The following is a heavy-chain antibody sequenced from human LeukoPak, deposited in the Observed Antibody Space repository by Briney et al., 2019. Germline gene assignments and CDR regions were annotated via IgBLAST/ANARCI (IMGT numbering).Heavy chain of an antibody. Sequence: GGSLRLSCAASGFTFSSYEMNGVRQAPGRGLEGVSSVSGCDPTTYYADSVRGRFTISRDNPKNTPYLQMNSLRDEDTATYYCAKDSVLLRAPLLIYFFDFWGQGTLVTVSS. CDR3: AKDSVLLRAPLLIYFFDF. CDR2: VSGCDPTT. D-gene: IGHD2-15*01. V-gene: IGHV3-23*01. J-gene: IGHJ4*02. CDR1: GFTFSSYE.